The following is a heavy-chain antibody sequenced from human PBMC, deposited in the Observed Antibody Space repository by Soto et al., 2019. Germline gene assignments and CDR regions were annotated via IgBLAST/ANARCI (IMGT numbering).Heavy chain of an antibody. CDR1: GYTFTSYG. CDR3: ARVYSSGWYDVFAGPTKYYFDY. Sequence: ASVKGSCKASGYTFTSYGISWVRQAPGQGLEWMGWISAYNGNTNYAQKLQGRVTMTTDTSTSTAYMELRSLRSDDTAVYYCARVYSSGWYDVFAGPTKYYFDYWGQGTLVTVSS. J-gene: IGHJ4*02. V-gene: IGHV1-18*01. CDR2: ISAYNGNT. D-gene: IGHD6-19*01.